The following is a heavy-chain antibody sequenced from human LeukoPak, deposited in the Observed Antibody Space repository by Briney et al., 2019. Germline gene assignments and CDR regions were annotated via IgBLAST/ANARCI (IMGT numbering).Heavy chain of an antibody. Sequence: SVKVSCKASGYTFTNYGIFWVRQAPGQGLEWMGGIIPIFGASKYAQKFQGRVTITTDESTSTAYMELSSLRSEDTAVYYRTRHAGYNWKDAIDYWGQGTLVTVSS. V-gene: IGHV1-69*05. D-gene: IGHD1-20*01. CDR2: IIPIFGAS. J-gene: IGHJ4*02. CDR3: TRHAGYNWKDAIDY. CDR1: GYTFTNYG.